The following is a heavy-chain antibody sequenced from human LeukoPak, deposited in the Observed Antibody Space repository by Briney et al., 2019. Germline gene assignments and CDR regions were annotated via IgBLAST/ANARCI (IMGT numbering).Heavy chain of an antibody. J-gene: IGHJ5*02. CDR2: ISGSGGTT. CDR1: GFTFSIYA. CDR3: APVRTGSWHWVDP. D-gene: IGHD4-11*01. Sequence: GGSLRLSCAASGFTFSIYAMSCVRQAPGKGLEWVSAISGSGGTTYSADSVKGRSTTSRDNAKNTVYLQMNSLSLQDTALYYSAPVRTGSWHWVDPWGQGTLVTVSS. V-gene: IGHV3-23*01.